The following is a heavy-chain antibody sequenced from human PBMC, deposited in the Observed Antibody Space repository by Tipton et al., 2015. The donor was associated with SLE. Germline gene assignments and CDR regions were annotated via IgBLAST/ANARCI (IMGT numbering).Heavy chain of an antibody. J-gene: IGHJ5*01. V-gene: IGHV5-51*03. CDR2: IYPDDSDT. CDR1: GYTFTNYW. CDR3: ARLQGYCPGGSSEVVCNWFDP. D-gene: IGHD2-8*02. Sequence: QLVQSGAEVRKPGESLKISCKTSGYTFTNYWIGWVRQMPGKGLEWMWNIYPDDSDTRYSPSFQGQVTISADKSINTAYLQWRSRKASYTAVYYCARLQGYCPGGSSEVVCNWFDPWCQVTLVTVSS.